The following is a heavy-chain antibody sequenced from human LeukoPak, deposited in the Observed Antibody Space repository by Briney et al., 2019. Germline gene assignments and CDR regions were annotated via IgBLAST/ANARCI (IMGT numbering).Heavy chain of an antibody. CDR2: LYYSGST. D-gene: IGHD3-16*02. Sequence: SETLSLTCAVYGGSFSGYYWGWIRQPPGKGLEWIASLYYSGSTYYNPSLKSRVTISLDTSKSHFSLKLTTVIAADTAIYYCAREKGFYDFIWGSYRLDAFDIWGPGTLVTVSS. CDR1: GGSFSGYY. J-gene: IGHJ3*02. V-gene: IGHV4-34*01. CDR3: AREKGFYDFIWGSYRLDAFDI.